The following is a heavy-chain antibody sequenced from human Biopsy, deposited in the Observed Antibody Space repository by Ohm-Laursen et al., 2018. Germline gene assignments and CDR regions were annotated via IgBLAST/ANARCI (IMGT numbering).Heavy chain of an antibody. D-gene: IGHD2-15*01. CDR1: GDSINSSY. CDR2: IFNSGNT. Sequence: SETLSLTCTVSGDSINSSYWSWIRQAPGKGLEWIGFIFNSGNTNYNPSLKSRVTISADTSKNQFSLKLGSVTVADTAVFYCARRGSGGRSFDYWGQGSLVTVSS. J-gene: IGHJ4*02. V-gene: IGHV4-59*08. CDR3: ARRGSGGRSFDY.